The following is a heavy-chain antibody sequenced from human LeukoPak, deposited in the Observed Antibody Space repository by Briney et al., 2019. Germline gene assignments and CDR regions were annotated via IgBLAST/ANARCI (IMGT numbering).Heavy chain of an antibody. J-gene: IGHJ4*02. CDR1: GYTFTSYG. D-gene: IGHD5-18*01. V-gene: IGHV1-18*01. Sequence: GASVKVSCKASGYTFTSYGISWVRQAPGQGLEWMGCISSYNGNTNYAQKLQGRVTMTTDTSTSTAYMELRSLRSDDTAVYYCARDRRGYSYGYFDYWGQGTLVTVSS. CDR2: ISSYNGNT. CDR3: ARDRRGYSYGYFDY.